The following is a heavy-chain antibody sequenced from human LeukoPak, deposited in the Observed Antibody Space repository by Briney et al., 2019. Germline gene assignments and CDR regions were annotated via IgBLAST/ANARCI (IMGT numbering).Heavy chain of an antibody. CDR1: GASLTNPTYY. J-gene: IGHJ4*02. V-gene: IGHV4-61*01. CDR3: ARFKSGGWSYFDS. CDR2: LYASESP. D-gene: IGHD4-23*01. Sequence: SETLSLTCSVSGASLTNPTYYQWSWIRQAPGKGLELIGSLYASESPKINPSLRSRVTLSSDTSKNQFSLKLRSVTAEDSAVYYCARFKSGGWSYFDSWGQATPVTVSS.